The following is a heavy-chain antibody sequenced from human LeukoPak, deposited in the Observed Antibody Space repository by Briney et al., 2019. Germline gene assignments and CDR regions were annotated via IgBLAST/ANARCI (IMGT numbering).Heavy chain of an antibody. CDR3: AKAPTPPLYGDPRFVRHGMDV. Sequence: QPGRSLRLSCAASGFTFSSYAMSWVRQAPGKGLEWVSAISGSGGSTYYADSVKGRFTISRDNSKNTLYLQMNSLRAEDTAVYYCAKAPTPPLYGDPRFVRHGMDVWGQGTTVTVSS. D-gene: IGHD4-17*01. CDR2: ISGSGGST. CDR1: GFTFSSYA. J-gene: IGHJ6*02. V-gene: IGHV3-23*01.